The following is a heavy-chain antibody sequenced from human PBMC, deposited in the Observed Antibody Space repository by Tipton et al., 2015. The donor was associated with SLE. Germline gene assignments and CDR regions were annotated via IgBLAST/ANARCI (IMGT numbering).Heavy chain of an antibody. Sequence: QSGAEVKEPGASVKVSYKASGYTFTSYFMHWVRQAPGQGLEWMGIINPSGGSASYAQKFQGRVTMTRDTSTSTVYMELSSLRSEDTAVYYCARGEWELLHYYGMDVWGQGTTVTVSS. V-gene: IGHV1-46*01. J-gene: IGHJ6*02. D-gene: IGHD1-26*01. CDR3: ARGEWELLHYYGMDV. CDR2: INPSGGSA. CDR1: GYTFTSYF.